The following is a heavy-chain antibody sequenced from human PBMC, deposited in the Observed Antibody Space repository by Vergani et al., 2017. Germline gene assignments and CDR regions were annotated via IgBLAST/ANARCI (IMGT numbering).Heavy chain of an antibody. CDR3: ARVRFSGGSGSYYPYYFDC. Sequence: QVQLQESGPGLVKPSQTLSLTCTVSGGSISSGGYYWSWIRQHPGKGLEWIGYIYYSGSTYYNPSLKSLVTISVDTSKNQFSLKLSSVTAADTAVYYCARVRFSGGSGSYYPYYFDCWGQGTLVTVSS. CDR2: IYYSGST. D-gene: IGHD3-10*01. V-gene: IGHV4-31*01. J-gene: IGHJ4*02. CDR1: GGSISSGGYY.